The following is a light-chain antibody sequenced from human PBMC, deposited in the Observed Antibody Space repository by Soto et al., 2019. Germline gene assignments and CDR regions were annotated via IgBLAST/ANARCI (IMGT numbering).Light chain of an antibody. CDR3: ATWDDSVIVVV. CDR1: GASIDINY. J-gene: IGLJ2*01. V-gene: IGLV1-47*01. Sequence: LTQPRSVSESPGRTVTISCTGTGASIDINYVHWYQHLSGAAPKLLIYRDNRRPSGVPDRFSGSKSGTSASLAISGLRSDDEADYYCATWDDSVIVVVFGGGTKLTVL. CDR2: RDN.